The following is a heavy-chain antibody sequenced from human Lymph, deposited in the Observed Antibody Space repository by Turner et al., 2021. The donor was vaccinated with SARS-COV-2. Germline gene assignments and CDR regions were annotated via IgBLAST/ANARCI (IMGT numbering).Heavy chain of an antibody. D-gene: IGHD2-8*01. CDR1: GGSISSGDYY. V-gene: IGHV4-30-4*01. Sequence: QVQLQESGPGLVKPSQPLSLTCTVSGGSISSGDYYWSWIRQPPGKGLEWMGYIYYSGSTYYNPSLKSRVTISVDTSKNQFSLKLSSVTAADTAVYYCARVVVLRRAYFDYWGQGTLVTVSS. CDR2: IYYSGST. J-gene: IGHJ4*02. CDR3: ARVVVLRRAYFDY.